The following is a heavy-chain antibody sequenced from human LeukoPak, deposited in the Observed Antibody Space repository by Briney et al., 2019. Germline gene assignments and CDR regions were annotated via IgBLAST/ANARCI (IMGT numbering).Heavy chain of an antibody. Sequence: GRSLRLSCAASGFTFSSYAMSWVRQAPGKGLEWVSAISGSGGSTYYADSVKGRFIISRDNSKNTLYLQINSLRAEDTALYSCAYDSGNYYFDYWGQGTLVTVSS. D-gene: IGHD5-12*01. V-gene: IGHV3-23*01. J-gene: IGHJ4*02. CDR1: GFTFSSYA. CDR2: ISGSGGST. CDR3: AYDSGNYYFDY.